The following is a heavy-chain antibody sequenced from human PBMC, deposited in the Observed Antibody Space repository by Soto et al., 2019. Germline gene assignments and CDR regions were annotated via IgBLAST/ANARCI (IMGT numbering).Heavy chain of an antibody. D-gene: IGHD2-21*01. J-gene: IGHJ4*02. V-gene: IGHV3-23*01. CDR1: GFTFSSYA. CDR2: FSGGRDTT. CDR3: AKATSATCTGSICYSFDY. Sequence: VQLLESGGGLVQPGGSLRLSCVASGFTFSSYAMSWVRQAPGQRLEWVATFSGGRDTTWHADSVKGRFTVSRASSKNTLSLPMNRLRPEDTALYYCAKATSATCTGSICYSFDYWGQGTLVTVSS.